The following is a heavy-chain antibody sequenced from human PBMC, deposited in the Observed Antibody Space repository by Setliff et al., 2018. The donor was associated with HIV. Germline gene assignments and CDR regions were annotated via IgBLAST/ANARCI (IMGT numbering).Heavy chain of an antibody. J-gene: IGHJ3*02. D-gene: IGHD1-26*01. V-gene: IGHV1-2*06. CDR1: GYTFTGYY. Sequence: VASVKVSCKASGYTFTGYYMHWVRQAPGQGLEWMGRINPNSGGTNYAQKCQGRVTMTRDTSISKAYMELSRLRSDDTAVYYCARGTRVGANDAFDIWGQGTMVTVS. CDR3: ARGTRVGANDAFDI. CDR2: INPNSGGT.